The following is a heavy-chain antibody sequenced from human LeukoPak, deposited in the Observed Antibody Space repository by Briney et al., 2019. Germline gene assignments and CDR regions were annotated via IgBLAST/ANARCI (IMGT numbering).Heavy chain of an antibody. V-gene: IGHV4-59*01. J-gene: IGHJ4*02. CDR1: GGSISSYY. CDR2: IYYSGST. CDR3: ARDRCSSTSCSYFDY. D-gene: IGHD2-2*01. Sequence: SETLSLTCTVSGGSISSYYWSWIRQPPGKGLEWIGYIYYSGSTNYNPSLKSRVPISVQPSKPQFSLKLSSVTAGETAVYYWARDRCSSTSCSYFDYWGEKTLVTVSS.